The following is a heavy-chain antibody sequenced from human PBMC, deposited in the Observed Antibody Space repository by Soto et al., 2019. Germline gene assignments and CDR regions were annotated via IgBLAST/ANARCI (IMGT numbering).Heavy chain of an antibody. CDR2: ISSSSSTI. D-gene: IGHD4-17*01. CDR3: ARDGRDYGDYWDPYYFDY. CDR1: GFTFSSYS. J-gene: IGHJ4*02. V-gene: IGHV3-48*01. Sequence: GGSLRLSCAASGFTFSSYSMNWVRQAPGKGLEWVSYISSSSSTIYYADSVKGRFTISRDNAKNSLYLQMNSLRAEDTAVYYCARDGRDYGDYWDPYYFDYWGQGTLVTVSS.